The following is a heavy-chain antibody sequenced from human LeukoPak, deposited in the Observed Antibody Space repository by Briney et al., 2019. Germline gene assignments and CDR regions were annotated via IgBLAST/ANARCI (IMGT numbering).Heavy chain of an antibody. CDR1: GFTFSSYG. V-gene: IGHV3-33*03. CDR2: IWYDGSNK. D-gene: IGHD5-18*01. CDR3: AKDRDRGYSYGSPLDY. J-gene: IGHJ4*02. Sequence: HPGGSLRLSCAASGFTFSSYGMHWVRQAPGKGLEWVAVIWYDGSNKYYADSVKGRFTISRDNAKNSLYLQMNSLRAEDTAVYYCAKDRDRGYSYGSPLDYWGQGTLVTVSS.